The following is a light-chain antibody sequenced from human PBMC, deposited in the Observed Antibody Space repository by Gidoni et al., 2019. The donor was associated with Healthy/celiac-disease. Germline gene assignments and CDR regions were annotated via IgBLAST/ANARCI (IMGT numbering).Light chain of an antibody. Sequence: EIVLTQSPATLSLSPGERATLSCRASQSVSSYLAWYQQKPGQAPRLLIYDASNRATGIPARFMGSGSGTDFTLTISSLDPEDFAVYYCQQRSNWPGLTFGGGTKVEIK. CDR2: DAS. V-gene: IGKV3-11*01. J-gene: IGKJ4*01. CDR1: QSVSSY. CDR3: QQRSNWPGLT.